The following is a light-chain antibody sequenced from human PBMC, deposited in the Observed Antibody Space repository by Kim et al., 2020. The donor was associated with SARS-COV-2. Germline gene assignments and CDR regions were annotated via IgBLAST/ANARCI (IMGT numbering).Light chain of an antibody. CDR3: SSYTGSRTYV. CDR2: DVS. V-gene: IGLV2-14*03. Sequence: QSALTQPASVSGSPGQSITISCNGTSSDVGGYNYVSWYQQHPGKAPKLMIYDVSHRPSGVSNRFSGSKSGNTASLTISGLQAEDEAEYYCSSYTGSRTYVFGTGTKVTVL. CDR1: SSDVGGYNY. J-gene: IGLJ1*01.